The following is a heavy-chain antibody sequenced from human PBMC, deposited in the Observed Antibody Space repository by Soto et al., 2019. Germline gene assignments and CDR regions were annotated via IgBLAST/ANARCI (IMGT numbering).Heavy chain of an antibody. CDR2: ISTSSSNT. J-gene: IGHJ6*02. CDR1: GFTFSDNY. CDR3: ARDRCMFLGCMDGMDV. D-gene: IGHD2-8*01. Sequence: QMQLMESGGSWVKPGGSLRLSCAASGFTFSDNYMSWIRQAPGKGLEWVSYISTSSSNTKYADSVKGRFTISRDNDKNSLYLQMNSLRAEDTAVYYCARDRCMFLGCMDGMDVWGQGTTVTVSS. V-gene: IGHV3-11*06.